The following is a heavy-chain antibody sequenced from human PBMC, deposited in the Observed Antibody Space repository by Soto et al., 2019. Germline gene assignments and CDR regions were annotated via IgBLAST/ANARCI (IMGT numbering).Heavy chain of an antibody. CDR3: AKGGYDWNSYLHY. V-gene: IGHV3-9*01. D-gene: IGHD1-7*01. CDR1: GFTFDDYA. J-gene: IGHJ4*02. CDR2: ISWNSGSI. Sequence: AGGSLRLSCAASGFTFDDYAMHWVRQAPGKGLEWVSGISWNSGSIGYADSVKGRFTISRDNAKNSLYLQMNSLRAEDTALYYCAKGGYDWNSYLHYWGQGTLVTFSS.